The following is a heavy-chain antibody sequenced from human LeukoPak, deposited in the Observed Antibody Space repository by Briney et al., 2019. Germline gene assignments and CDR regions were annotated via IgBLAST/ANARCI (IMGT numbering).Heavy chain of an antibody. Sequence: GGSLRLSCAPSDFTFSSHWMHWVRQAPGKGLVWVSRIISNGSSISYADSVKGRFTISRDNAKNTLYLQMNSLRAEDTAVYYCARGHVAGTDRHWDYWGQGALVTVSS. CDR3: ARGHVAGTDRHWDY. J-gene: IGHJ4*02. CDR1: DFTFSSHW. CDR2: IISNGSSI. D-gene: IGHD6-19*01. V-gene: IGHV3-74*01.